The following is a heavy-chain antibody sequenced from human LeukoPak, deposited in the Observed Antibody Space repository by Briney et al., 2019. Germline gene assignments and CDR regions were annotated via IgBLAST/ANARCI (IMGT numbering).Heavy chain of an antibody. J-gene: IGHJ4*02. CDR3: ERDESDEVVTAIHFDC. CDR1: GYTFTSYY. CDR2: INPMRGST. D-gene: IGHD2-21*02. V-gene: IGHV1-46*01. Sequence: ASVKVSCRASGYTFTSYYMHWVRQAPGQGLEWMGIINPMRGSTSYAQKFQGRVTMTRDTSTSTVYMELSSLRSEDTAVYYFERDESDEVVTAIHFDCCGQGKLVTVSS.